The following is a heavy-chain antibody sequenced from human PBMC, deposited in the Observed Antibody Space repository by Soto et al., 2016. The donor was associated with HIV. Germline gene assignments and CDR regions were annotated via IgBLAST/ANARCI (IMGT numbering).Heavy chain of an antibody. CDR1: GFTFDDYG. J-gene: IGHJ6*02. D-gene: IGHD3-10*01. V-gene: IGHV3-20*04. CDR3: ARDRGYYYGSGGSKAVYYYGMGV. CDR2: INWNGGST. Sequence: EVQLVESGGGVVRPGGSLRLSCAASGFTFDDYGMSWVRQAPGKGLEWVSGINWNGGSTTYADSVKGRFTISRDNAENFLYLQMNSLRAEDTALYYCARDRGYYYGSGGSKAVYYYGMGVWGQGTTVTVSS.